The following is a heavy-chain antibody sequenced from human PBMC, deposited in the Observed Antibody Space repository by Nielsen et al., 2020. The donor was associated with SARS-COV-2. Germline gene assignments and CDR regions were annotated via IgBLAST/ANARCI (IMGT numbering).Heavy chain of an antibody. V-gene: IGHV4-59*13. Sequence: GSLRLSCTVSGGSISSYYWSWIRQPPGKGLEWIGYIYYSGSTNYNPSLKSRVTISVDTSKKQISLMLSPVTAADTAIYYCARADYGRLADAFDIWGQGTAVTVSS. CDR3: ARADYGRLADAFDI. J-gene: IGHJ3*02. CDR1: GGSISSYY. D-gene: IGHD4-17*01. CDR2: IYYSGST.